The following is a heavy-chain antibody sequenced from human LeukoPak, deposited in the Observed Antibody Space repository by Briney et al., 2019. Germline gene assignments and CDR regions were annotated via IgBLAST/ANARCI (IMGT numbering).Heavy chain of an antibody. CDR2: IKQDGSEK. CDR1: GFTFSSYW. J-gene: IGHJ4*02. D-gene: IGHD6-13*01. CDR3: AREGIAAAVDY. Sequence: GGSLRLSCAASGFTFSSYWMSWVRQTPGKGLEWVANIKQDGSEKYYVDSVKGRFTISRDNAKNSLYLQMNSLRAEDTAVYYCAREGIAAAVDYWGQGTLVTVSS. V-gene: IGHV3-7*01.